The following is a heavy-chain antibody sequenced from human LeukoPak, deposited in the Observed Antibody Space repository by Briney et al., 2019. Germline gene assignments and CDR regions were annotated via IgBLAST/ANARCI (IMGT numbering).Heavy chain of an antibody. CDR2: LTGSGGST. J-gene: IGHJ4*02. D-gene: IGHD5-12*01. V-gene: IGHV3-23*01. Sequence: PSGTLSLTCAVSGGSISSSNWWSWVRPAPGKGLEWVSGLTGSGGSTYYADFVKGRFTISRDSSKNTLYMQMNSLRAEDTAVYYCAKGFGGYDWEYSFDSWGQGTLVTVSS. CDR1: GGSISSSN. CDR3: AKGFGGYDWEYSFDS.